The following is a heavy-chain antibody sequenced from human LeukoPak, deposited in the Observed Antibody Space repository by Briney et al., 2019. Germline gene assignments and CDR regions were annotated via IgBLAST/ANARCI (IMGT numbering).Heavy chain of an antibody. V-gene: IGHV3-30*02. CDR2: IRYDGSNK. D-gene: IGHD3-10*01. Sequence: GGSLRLSCAASGFTFSSYGMHWVRQAPGKGLEWVAFIRYDGSNKYYADSVKGRFTISRDNSKNTLYLQMNSLRAEDTAVYYCAKDLDYYGSGSAFDYWGQGTLVTVSS. J-gene: IGHJ4*02. CDR3: AKDLDYYGSGSAFDY. CDR1: GFTFSSYG.